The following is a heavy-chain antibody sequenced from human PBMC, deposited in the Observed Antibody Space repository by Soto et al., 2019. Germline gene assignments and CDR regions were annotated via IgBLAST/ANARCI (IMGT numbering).Heavy chain of an antibody. Sequence: QVQLVQSGAEVKKPGSSVKVSCKASGGTFSNHVIGWVRQAPGQGLEWMGGIINIFGTANYAQKFQGRVTITADESTSTAHMELSSLRSEDPAVYYCARGPYEFWSGYYRPDFHSGMDVWGQGTTVTVSS. J-gene: IGHJ6*02. CDR2: IINIFGTA. D-gene: IGHD3-3*01. V-gene: IGHV1-69*12. CDR1: GGTFSNHV. CDR3: ARGPYEFWSGYYRPDFHSGMDV.